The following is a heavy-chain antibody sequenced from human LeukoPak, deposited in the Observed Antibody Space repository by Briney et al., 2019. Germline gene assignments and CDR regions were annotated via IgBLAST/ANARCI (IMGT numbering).Heavy chain of an antibody. J-gene: IGHJ5*02. CDR1: GFPFSTYS. D-gene: IGHD1-14*01. Sequence: PGGSLRLSCAASGFPFSTYSMNWVRQAPGKGLEWLAYIRGDSDTIYYADSVKGRFTVSRDNAKNSLYLQINSLRAEDTAIYYCASRAMGGYRNGTGFDPWGQGTLVTV. CDR2: IRGDSDTI. CDR3: ASRAMGGYRNGTGFDP. V-gene: IGHV3-48*04.